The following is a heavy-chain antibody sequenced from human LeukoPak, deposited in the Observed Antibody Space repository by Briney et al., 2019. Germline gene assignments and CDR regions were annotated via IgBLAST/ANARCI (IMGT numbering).Heavy chain of an antibody. Sequence: ASVEVSCKASGGTFSSYAISWVRQAPGQGLEWMGGIIPIFGTANYAQKFQGRVTITTDESTSTAYMELSSLRSEDTAVYYCARARWQQRYFDYWGQGTLVTVSS. J-gene: IGHJ4*02. CDR1: GGTFSSYA. CDR3: ARARWQQRYFDY. D-gene: IGHD6-13*01. CDR2: IIPIFGTA. V-gene: IGHV1-69*05.